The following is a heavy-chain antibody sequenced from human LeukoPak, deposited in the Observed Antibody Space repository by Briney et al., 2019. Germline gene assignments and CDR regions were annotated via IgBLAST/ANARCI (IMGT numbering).Heavy chain of an antibody. D-gene: IGHD4-17*01. V-gene: IGHV4-59*12. CDR3: ATGDLSSFDY. CDR1: GDSISSSY. Sequence: SETLSLTCTVSGDSISSSYWSWIRQPPGRGLEWIGYIFYTGSTNYNPSLKSRVSMSVDTSKNQFSLKLVSVTAADTAVYYCATGDLSSFDYWGQGALVTVSS. J-gene: IGHJ4*02. CDR2: IFYTGST.